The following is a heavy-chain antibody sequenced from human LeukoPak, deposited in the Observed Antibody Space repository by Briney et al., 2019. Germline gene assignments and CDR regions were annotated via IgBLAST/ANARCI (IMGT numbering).Heavy chain of an antibody. J-gene: IGHJ4*02. CDR2: IKQDGSEK. Sequence: GGSLRLSCAASGFTFSSYWMSWVRQAPGKGLEWVANIKQDGSEKYYVDFVKGRFTISRDNAKNSLDLQMNSLRAEDTAVYYCVRDLGAARPDYWGQGTLVTVSS. D-gene: IGHD1-26*01. CDR1: GFTFSSYW. CDR3: VRDLGAARPDY. V-gene: IGHV3-7*01.